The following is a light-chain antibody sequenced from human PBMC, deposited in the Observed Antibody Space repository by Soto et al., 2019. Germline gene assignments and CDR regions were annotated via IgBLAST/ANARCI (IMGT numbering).Light chain of an antibody. Sequence: DIPMTQAPSTLSASVGDRVTNSCRASQSISSWLAWYQQKPGKTPKLMINKASSLESGVPSRFSGSGSGTECTLTISSLQPDDVATYYCQHFNSYPWTLGQGTKVDI. CDR3: QHFNSYPWT. V-gene: IGKV1-5*03. J-gene: IGKJ1*01. CDR2: KAS. CDR1: QSISSW.